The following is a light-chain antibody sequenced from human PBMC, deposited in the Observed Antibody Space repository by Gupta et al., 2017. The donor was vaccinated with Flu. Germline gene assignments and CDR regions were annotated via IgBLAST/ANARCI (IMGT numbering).Light chain of an antibody. CDR3: QQEDNILPT. CDR2: WAS. Sequence: DIVMTQSPDSLAVSLGERATINCKSSQSILYSATNKNYLAWYQQKPGQPPKLLISWASTREYGVPDRFSGSGSGTDFTLTISSLQAEDVAVYYCQQEDNILPTFGQGTKVEIK. V-gene: IGKV4-1*01. J-gene: IGKJ1*01. CDR1: QSILYSATNKNY.